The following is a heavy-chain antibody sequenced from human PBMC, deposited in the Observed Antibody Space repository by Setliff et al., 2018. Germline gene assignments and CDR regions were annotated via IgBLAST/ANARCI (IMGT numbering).Heavy chain of an antibody. D-gene: IGHD2-15*01. V-gene: IGHV4-59*01. CDR2: IKYDGTT. CDR3: ARGCAAGACYSDYYYYMDV. Sequence: SETLSLTCTVSSGSIINYYWSWVRQPPGRPLEWIGYIKYDGTTDYNPSLDSRVTMSVDTSKNQFSLKLKSVTAADTAVYYCARGCAAGACYSDYYYYMDVWGKGTTVTVSS. CDR1: SGSIINYY. J-gene: IGHJ6*03.